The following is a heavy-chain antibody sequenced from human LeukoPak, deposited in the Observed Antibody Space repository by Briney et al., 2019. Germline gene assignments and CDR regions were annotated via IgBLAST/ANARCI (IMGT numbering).Heavy chain of an antibody. Sequence: SETLSLTCTVSSVSISTYYWSWTRQPPGKGLEWIGYIYYKGNTNYNPSLRSRVTISFDTPKNPFSLKLSSVTAADTAVYYCARSGRPTSWFDPWGQGTLVTVSS. V-gene: IGHV4-59*01. D-gene: IGHD5-12*01. CDR1: SVSISTYY. CDR3: ARSGRPTSWFDP. J-gene: IGHJ5*02. CDR2: IYYKGNT.